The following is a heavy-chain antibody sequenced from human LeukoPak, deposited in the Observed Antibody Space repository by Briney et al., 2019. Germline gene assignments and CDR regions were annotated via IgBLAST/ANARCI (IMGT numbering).Heavy chain of an antibody. CDR2: ISSSSSYI. D-gene: IGHD2-2*01. J-gene: IGHJ6*02. Sequence: GGSLRLSCAASGFTFSSYSMNWVRQAPGKGLEWVSSISSSSSYIYYADSVKGRFTISRDNAKNSLYLQMNSLRAEDTAVYYCAREVDCSSTSCYGGDYYYGMDVWGQGTTVTVSS. CDR3: AREVDCSSTSCYGGDYYYGMDV. CDR1: GFTFSSYS. V-gene: IGHV3-21*01.